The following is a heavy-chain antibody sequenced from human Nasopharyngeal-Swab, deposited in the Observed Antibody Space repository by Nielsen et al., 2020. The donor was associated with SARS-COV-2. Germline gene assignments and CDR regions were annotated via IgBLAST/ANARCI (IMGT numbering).Heavy chain of an antibody. CDR3: TRCGGGCYSGRDY. CDR2: LRSKGNTYAT. CDR1: GFTFSDSA. Sequence: GGSLRLSCAASGFTFSDSAIHWVRQASGEGLEWVARLRSKGNTYATAYAASVKGRFIIFRDDPTNTAYLQMNSLKTEDTAVYYCTRCGGGCYSGRDYWGQGTLVTVSS. J-gene: IGHJ4*02. V-gene: IGHV3-73*01. D-gene: IGHD2-15*01.